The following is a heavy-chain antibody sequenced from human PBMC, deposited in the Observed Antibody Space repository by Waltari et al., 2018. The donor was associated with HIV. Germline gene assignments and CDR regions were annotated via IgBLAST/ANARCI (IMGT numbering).Heavy chain of an antibody. Sequence: QVQLVQSGAEVKKPGSSVKVSCQASGGTFSSYAISWIRQAPGQGLEWMGGIIPIFDTSNYAQKFQGRVTITADESTSTAYMELSSLRSDDTAVYYCARELKQLSPQDYDSPPRGFDIWGQGTMVTVSS. D-gene: IGHD3-22*01. J-gene: IGHJ3*02. CDR1: GGTFSSYA. CDR2: IIPIFDTS. CDR3: ARELKQLSPQDYDSPPRGFDI. V-gene: IGHV1-69*12.